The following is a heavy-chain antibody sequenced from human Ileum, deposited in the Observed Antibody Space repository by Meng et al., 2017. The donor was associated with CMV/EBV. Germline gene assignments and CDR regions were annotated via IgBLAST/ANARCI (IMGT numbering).Heavy chain of an antibody. CDR3: ARSIVVVPATLYGNWFDP. CDR1: DYSISSGFY. J-gene: IGHJ5*02. Sequence: SETLSLTCSVSDYSISSGFYWGWIRQAPGKGLEWIGSVYHSGSTYYNPSLKSRITISVDTSKNLFSLKLSSVTAADMAVYYCARSIVVVPATLYGNWFDPWGQGTLVTVSS. D-gene: IGHD2-2*01. CDR2: VYHSGST. V-gene: IGHV4-38-2*02.